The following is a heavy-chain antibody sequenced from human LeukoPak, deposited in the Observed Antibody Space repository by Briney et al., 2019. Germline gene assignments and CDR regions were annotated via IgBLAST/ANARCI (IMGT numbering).Heavy chain of an antibody. D-gene: IGHD3-16*01. J-gene: IGHJ6*02. CDR3: ARWGGPEDYYYYGMDV. CDR2: IYYSGST. V-gene: IGHV4-31*03. CDR1: GGSITSTTHY. Sequence: NPSQTLSLTCTVSGGSITSTTHYWSWIRQHPGKGLEWIGYIYYSGSTQYNPSLKSRVTISVDTSKKQFSLKLSSVTAADTAVYYCARWGGPEDYYYYGMDVWGQGTTVTVSS.